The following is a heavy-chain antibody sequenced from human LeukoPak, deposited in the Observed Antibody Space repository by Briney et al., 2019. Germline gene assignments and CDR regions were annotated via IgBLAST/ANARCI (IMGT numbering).Heavy chain of an antibody. J-gene: IGHJ4*02. Sequence: SETLSLTCAVYGGSSSGYYWSWIRQPPGKGLEWIGEINHSGSTNYNPSLKSRVTISVDTSKNQFSLKLSSVTAADTAVYYCARGTMTTVTYYFDYWGQGTLVTVSS. D-gene: IGHD4-17*01. CDR2: INHSGST. CDR1: GGSSSGYY. V-gene: IGHV4-34*01. CDR3: ARGTMTTVTYYFDY.